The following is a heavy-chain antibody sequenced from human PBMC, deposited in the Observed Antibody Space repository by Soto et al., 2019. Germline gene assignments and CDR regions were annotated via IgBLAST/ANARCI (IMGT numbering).Heavy chain of an antibody. D-gene: IGHD2-8*02. CDR2: TYYRSKWYN. V-gene: IGHV6-1*01. CDR1: GDSVSSSSVT. Sequence: SQTLSLTCAISGDSVSSSSVTWNWIRQSPSRGLEWLGRTYYRSKWYNDYAESVKSRITINPDTSKNQFSLHLNSVTPEDTAVYYCARGWDYFAGGGYPYYYDYWGRGTLVTVSS. CDR3: ARGWDYFAGGGYPYYYDY. J-gene: IGHJ4*02.